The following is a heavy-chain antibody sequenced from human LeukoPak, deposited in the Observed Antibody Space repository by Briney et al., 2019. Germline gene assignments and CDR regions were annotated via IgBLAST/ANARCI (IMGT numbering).Heavy chain of an antibody. CDR2: INPSGGSA. Sequence: GASVKVSCKASGYTFTNYYMHWVRQAPGQVLEWMGIINPSGGSASYAQKFQGRVTMTSDTSTSTVYIKLSSLRSEDTAVYYCARVTSSSWYNCFDYWGQGTLVTVSS. CDR3: ARVTSSSWYNCFDY. J-gene: IGHJ4*02. D-gene: IGHD6-13*01. CDR1: GYTFTNYY. V-gene: IGHV1-46*01.